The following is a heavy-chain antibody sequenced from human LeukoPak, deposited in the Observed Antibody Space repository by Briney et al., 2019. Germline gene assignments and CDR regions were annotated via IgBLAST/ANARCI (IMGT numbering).Heavy chain of an antibody. Sequence: PGGSLRLSCEASQFTFSRFAMSWIRQAPGTGLEWVSTLSGSGTATYYADSVKGRFTTSRDNSKDTLYLQMDNPRADDTAVYYCAKHLGSHSFLFYYMDVWGTGTSVIVSS. V-gene: IGHV3-23*01. D-gene: IGHD2-21*01. CDR3: AKHLGSHSFLFYYMDV. J-gene: IGHJ6*03. CDR1: QFTFSRFA. CDR2: LSGSGTAT.